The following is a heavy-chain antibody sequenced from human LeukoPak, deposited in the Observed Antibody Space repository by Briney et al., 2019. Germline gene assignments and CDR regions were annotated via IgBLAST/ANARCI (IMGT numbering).Heavy chain of an antibody. CDR1: GFTFSSYA. CDR2: ISGSGGST. CDR3: AKDPLESEYYFDY. D-gene: IGHD1-1*01. Sequence: PGGSLRLSCVASGFTFSSYAMSWVRQAPGKGLEWVSAISGSGGSTYYADSVKGRFTISRDNSKNTLYLQMNSLRAEDTAVYYCAKDPLESEYYFDYWGQGTLVTVSS. V-gene: IGHV3-23*01. J-gene: IGHJ4*02.